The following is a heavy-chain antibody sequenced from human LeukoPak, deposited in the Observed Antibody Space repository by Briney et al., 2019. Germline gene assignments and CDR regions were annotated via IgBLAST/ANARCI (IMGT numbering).Heavy chain of an antibody. D-gene: IGHD3-22*01. Sequence: ASVKVSCKASGYTFTSYGISWVRQAPGQGLEWMGWISAYNGNTNYAQKLQGRVTMTTDTSTSTAHMELRSLRSDDTAVYYCARGYHFDTSGYPVSEYFQHWGQGTLVTVSS. V-gene: IGHV1-18*01. J-gene: IGHJ1*01. CDR3: ARGYHFDTSGYPVSEYFQH. CDR2: ISAYNGNT. CDR1: GYTFTSYG.